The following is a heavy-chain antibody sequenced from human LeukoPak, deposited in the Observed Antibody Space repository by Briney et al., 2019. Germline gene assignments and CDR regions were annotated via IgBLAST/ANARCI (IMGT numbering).Heavy chain of an antibody. CDR1: GYTFTSYG. J-gene: IGHJ4*02. Sequence: GASVKVSCKASGYTFTSYGISWVRQAPGQGLEWMGWISAYNGNTNYAQKLQGRVTMTTDTSTSTAYMELRSLRSDDTAVYYCARDPHYYGSGSRGFDYWGLGTLVTVSS. CDR2: ISAYNGNT. D-gene: IGHD3-10*01. V-gene: IGHV1-18*01. CDR3: ARDPHYYGSGSRGFDY.